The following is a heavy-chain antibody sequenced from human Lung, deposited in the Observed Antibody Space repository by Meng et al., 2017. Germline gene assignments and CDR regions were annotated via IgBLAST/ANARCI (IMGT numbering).Heavy chain of an antibody. V-gene: IGHV4-34*01. CDR2: INHSGST. CDR3: ARGRSSGYYSPLDY. CDR1: VGSFSDYY. D-gene: IGHD3-22*01. Sequence: SETLSFTCAVYVGSFSDYYWTWIRQSPGKGLEWIGHINHSGSTNYNPSLKSRLTMSVDTSKNQFSLKLSSVTAADTAVYYCARGRSSGYYSPLDYWGQGTLVTVSS. J-gene: IGHJ4*02.